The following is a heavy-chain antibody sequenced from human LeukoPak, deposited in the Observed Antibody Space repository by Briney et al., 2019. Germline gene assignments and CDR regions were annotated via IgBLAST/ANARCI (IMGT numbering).Heavy chain of an antibody. CDR2: ISYDGSNK. D-gene: IGHD2-21*01. Sequence: GGSLRLSCAASGFTFSSYAMYWVRQVPGKVLERVAVISYDGSNKYYADSVEGRFTISRNNSKNTLYLQMNSLRAEDTAVYYCARDYSFHTYFDYWGQGTLVTVSS. J-gene: IGHJ4*02. V-gene: IGHV3-30*04. CDR1: GFTFSSYA. CDR3: ARDYSFHTYFDY.